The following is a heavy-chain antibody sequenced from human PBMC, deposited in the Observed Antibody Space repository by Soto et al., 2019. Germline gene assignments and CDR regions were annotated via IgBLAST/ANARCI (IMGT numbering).Heavy chain of an antibody. CDR1: GCTISSYY. Sequence: ASVNVSCKASGCTISSYYMHWVRQAPGQGLEWMGIINPSGGSTSYAQKFQGRVTMTRDTSTSTVYMELSSLRSEDTAVYYCARDPTTYIRHDSSGYYFDYWGQGTLVTVSS. CDR2: INPSGGST. J-gene: IGHJ4*02. CDR3: ARDPTTYIRHDSSGYYFDY. D-gene: IGHD3-22*01. V-gene: IGHV1-46*01.